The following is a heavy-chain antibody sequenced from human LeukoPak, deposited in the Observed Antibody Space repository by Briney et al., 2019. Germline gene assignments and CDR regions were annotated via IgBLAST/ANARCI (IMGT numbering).Heavy chain of an antibody. CDR1: GYTFTGYY. Sequence: ASVKVSCKASGYTFTGYYMHWVRQAPGQGLEWMGWINPNSGGTNYAQKFQGWVTMTRDTSISTAYMELSRLRSDDTAVYYCARDSELLWFGEFGDYWGQGTLVTVSS. D-gene: IGHD3-10*01. J-gene: IGHJ4*02. CDR2: INPNSGGT. V-gene: IGHV1-2*04. CDR3: ARDSELLWFGEFGDY.